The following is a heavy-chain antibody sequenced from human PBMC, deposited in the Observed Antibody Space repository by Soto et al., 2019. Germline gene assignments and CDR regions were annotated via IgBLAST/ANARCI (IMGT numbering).Heavy chain of an antibody. CDR3: ARGLPDGSGQYCDY. CDR2: ISSSSSYI. Sequence: EVQLVESGGGLVKPGGSLRLSCAASGFTFGSYSLNWVGQAPGKGLEWVSSISSSSSYIYYGDSVKGRFTISRDNAKNSLYLQMNSLRAEDTAVYYCARGLPDGSGQYCDYWGQGTLVTVSS. CDR1: GFTFGSYS. J-gene: IGHJ4*02. V-gene: IGHV3-21*01. D-gene: IGHD3-10*01.